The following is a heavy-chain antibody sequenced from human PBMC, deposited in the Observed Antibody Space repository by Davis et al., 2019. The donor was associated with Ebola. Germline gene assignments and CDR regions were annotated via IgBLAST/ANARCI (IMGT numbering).Heavy chain of an antibody. CDR1: GFTFSTYS. Sequence: GESLKISCAASGFTFSTYSMSWVRQAPGKGLEWVSSISSDSDYIYYADSAKGRFTISRDNAKNSLYLQMNSLRDEDTAVYYCARGRLSPTELLWFEEYFDYWGQGTLVTVSS. D-gene: IGHD3-10*01. J-gene: IGHJ4*02. CDR3: ARGRLSPTELLWFEEYFDY. CDR2: ISSDSDYI. V-gene: IGHV3-21*01.